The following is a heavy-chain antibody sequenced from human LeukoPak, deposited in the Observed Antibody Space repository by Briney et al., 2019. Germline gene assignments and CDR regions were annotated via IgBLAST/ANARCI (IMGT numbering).Heavy chain of an antibody. V-gene: IGHV3-30-3*01. CDR2: ISYDGSNK. J-gene: IGHJ4*02. CDR3: ARDGLLGYFDY. Sequence: GGSLRLSCAASGFTFSSYAMHWVRQAPGKGLGWVAVISYDGSNKYYADSVKGRFTISRDNSKNTLYLQMNSLRAEDTAVYYCARDGLLGYFDYWGQGTLVTVSS. D-gene: IGHD7-27*01. CDR1: GFTFSSYA.